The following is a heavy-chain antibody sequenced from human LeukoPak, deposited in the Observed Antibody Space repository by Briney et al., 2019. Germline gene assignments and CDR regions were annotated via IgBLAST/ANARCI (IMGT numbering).Heavy chain of an antibody. J-gene: IGHJ4*02. Sequence: GGSLRLSCPASGFTVSSSYMSWVRQAPGKGLEWVSFIHSGGSTYYADSVKGRLTISRDNSKNTLYLQMNSLRAEDTAVYYCARDSGYDYFDYWGQGTLVTVSS. D-gene: IGHD5-12*01. CDR2: IHSGGST. V-gene: IGHV3-66*01. CDR1: GFTVSSSY. CDR3: ARDSGYDYFDY.